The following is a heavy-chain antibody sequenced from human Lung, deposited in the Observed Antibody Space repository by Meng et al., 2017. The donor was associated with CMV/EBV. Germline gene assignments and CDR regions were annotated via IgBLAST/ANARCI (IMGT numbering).Heavy chain of an antibody. Sequence: SETLSLTCTVSGGSISSSSYYWGWIRQPPGKGLEWIGNIYKSGRTFYSPSLKTRVTMSVDTSKNQFSLKLRSVTAADTAVYYCARFPFDYWGQGTLVTVSS. CDR2: IYKSGRT. V-gene: IGHV4-39*07. CDR3: ARFPFDY. J-gene: IGHJ4*02. CDR1: GGSISSSSYY.